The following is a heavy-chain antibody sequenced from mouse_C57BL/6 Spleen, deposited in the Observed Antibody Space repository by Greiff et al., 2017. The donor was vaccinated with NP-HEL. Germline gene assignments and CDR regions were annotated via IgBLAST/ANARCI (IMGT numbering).Heavy chain of an antibody. CDR1: GFTFSDYY. Sequence: EVKLMESGGGLVQPGGSLKLSCAASGFTFSDYYMYWVRQTPEKRLEWVAYISNGGGSTYYPDTVKGRFTISRDNAKNTLYLQMSRLKSEDTAMYYCASLYYGSHWYFDVWGTGTTVTVSS. CDR2: ISNGGGST. D-gene: IGHD1-1*01. CDR3: ASLYYGSHWYFDV. V-gene: IGHV5-12*01. J-gene: IGHJ1*03.